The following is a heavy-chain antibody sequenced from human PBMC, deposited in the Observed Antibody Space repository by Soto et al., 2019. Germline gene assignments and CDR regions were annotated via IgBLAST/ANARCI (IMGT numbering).Heavy chain of an antibody. CDR1: GLTFGDYA. CDR2: IRSKAYGGTT. CDR3: TRDLDSSGYYYNWFDP. D-gene: IGHD3-22*01. V-gene: IGHV3-49*03. J-gene: IGHJ5*02. Sequence: GGSMRLSSTAAGLTFGDYAMSWFRKAPGKGLEWVGFIRSKAYGGTTEYAASVKGRFTISRDDSKSIAYLQMNSLKTEDTAVYYCTRDLDSSGYYYNWFDPWGQGTLVTVS.